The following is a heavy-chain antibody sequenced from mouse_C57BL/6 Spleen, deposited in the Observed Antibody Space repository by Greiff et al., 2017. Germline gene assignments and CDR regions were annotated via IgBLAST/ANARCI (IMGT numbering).Heavy chain of an antibody. V-gene: IGHV1-22*01. Sequence: VQLQQSGPELVKPGASVKMSCKASGYTFTDYNMHWVKQSHGKSLEWIGYINPNNGGTSYNQKFKGKATLTVNKSSSTAYMELRSLTSEDSAVYYCARGTPYYGSSFWYFDVWGTGTTVTVSS. CDR2: INPNNGGT. CDR3: ARGTPYYGSSFWYFDV. J-gene: IGHJ1*03. CDR1: GYTFTDYN. D-gene: IGHD1-1*01.